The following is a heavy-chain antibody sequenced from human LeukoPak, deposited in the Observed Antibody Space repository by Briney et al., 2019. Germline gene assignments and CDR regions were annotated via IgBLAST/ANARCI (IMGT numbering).Heavy chain of an antibody. V-gene: IGHV1-69*01. Sequence: ASVKVSCKAFGGTFSSYAISWVRQAPGQGLEWMGGIIPIFGTANYAQKFQGRVTITADESTSTAYMELSSLRSEDTAVYYCAREPYYYDSSGFRRDYYYGMDVWGKGTTVTVSS. J-gene: IGHJ6*04. CDR3: AREPYYYDSSGFRRDYYYGMDV. CDR1: GGTFSSYA. CDR2: IIPIFGTA. D-gene: IGHD3-22*01.